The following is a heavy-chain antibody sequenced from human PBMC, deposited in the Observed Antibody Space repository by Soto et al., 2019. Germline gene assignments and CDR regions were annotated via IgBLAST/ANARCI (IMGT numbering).Heavy chain of an antibody. J-gene: IGHJ5*02. V-gene: IGHV4-34*01. D-gene: IGHD6-13*01. CDR2: INHIEST. Sequence: SEAPCLPCAVDGGFFRGYYWSWIRQPPGEGLGWIGEINHIESTNYNPSLKSRITKPVDTCKDQFSLKLSSVTAADTAVYDCARDWPGQQLVLSPTKNWFDPWGQGTLVTVSS. CDR1: GGFFRGYY. CDR3: ARDWPGQQLVLSPTKNWFDP.